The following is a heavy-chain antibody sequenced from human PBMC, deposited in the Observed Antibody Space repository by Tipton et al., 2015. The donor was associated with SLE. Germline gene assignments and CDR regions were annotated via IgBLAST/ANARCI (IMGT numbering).Heavy chain of an antibody. CDR3: ARELDSPSAL. D-gene: IGHD3-22*01. CDR2: IYTSGST. J-gene: IGHJ4*02. CDR1: GGSISSYY. V-gene: IGHV4-4*08. Sequence: TLSLTCTVSGGSISSYYWSWIRQPPGKGLEWIGYIYTSGSTNYNPSLQSRVTISVDTSKNQFSLKLSSVTAADTAVYYCARELDSPSALWGQGTLVTVSS.